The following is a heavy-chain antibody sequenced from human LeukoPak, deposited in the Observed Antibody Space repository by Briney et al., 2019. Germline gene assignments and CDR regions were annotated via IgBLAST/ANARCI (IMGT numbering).Heavy chain of an antibody. D-gene: IGHD3-16*01. J-gene: IGHJ5*02. CDR3: ARADRGT. Sequence: PSETLSLTCTVSGGSISSYYWSWIRQPPGKGLEWIGYIYYSGSTNYNPSLKSRVTISVDTSKNQFSLKLSSVTAADTAVYYCARADRGTWGQGTLVTVSS. CDR2: IYYSGST. CDR1: GGSISSYY. V-gene: IGHV4-59*01.